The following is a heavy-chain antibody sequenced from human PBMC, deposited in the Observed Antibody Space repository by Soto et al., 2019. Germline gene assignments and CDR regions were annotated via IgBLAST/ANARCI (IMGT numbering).Heavy chain of an antibody. Sequence: QVQLVESGGGVVQPGRSLRLSCAASGFTFSSYGMHWVRQAPGKGLEWVAVISYDGSNKYYADSVKGRFTISRDNSKNXXYXQXTSLRAEDTAVYYCAKELAYYDSSGYRDYYYYGMDVWGQGTTVTVSS. CDR3: AKELAYYDSSGYRDYYYYGMDV. CDR2: ISYDGSNK. J-gene: IGHJ6*02. CDR1: GFTFSSYG. D-gene: IGHD3-22*01. V-gene: IGHV3-30*18.